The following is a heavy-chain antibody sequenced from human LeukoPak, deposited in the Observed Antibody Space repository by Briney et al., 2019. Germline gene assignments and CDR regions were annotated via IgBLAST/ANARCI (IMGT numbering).Heavy chain of an antibody. Sequence: SETLSLTCTVSGGSISSSSYYWGWIRQPPGKGLEWIGSIYYSGSTYYNPSLKSRVTISVDTSKNQFSLKLSSVTAADTAVYYCAKDGVLYYASWSVYSPSYFYMDVWGKGTTVTVSS. CDR3: AKDGVLYYASWSVYSPSYFYMDV. D-gene: IGHD3-3*01. CDR1: GGSISSSSYY. CDR2: IYYSGST. J-gene: IGHJ6*03. V-gene: IGHV4-39*07.